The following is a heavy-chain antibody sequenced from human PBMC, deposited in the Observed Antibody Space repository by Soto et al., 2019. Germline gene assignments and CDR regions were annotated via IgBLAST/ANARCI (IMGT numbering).Heavy chain of an antibody. J-gene: IGHJ4*02. CDR2: IDPRDSYA. CDR1: GYSFTNSW. V-gene: IGHV5-10-1*01. Sequence: GESLKISCKGSGYSFTNSWINWVRQMPGKGLEWMGRIDPRDSYANYSPSFQGHVTISADKSISTAYLQWSSLKASDTAMYYCTRQSETYYDSSGYYFDYWSQGTLVTVSS. CDR3: TRQSETYYDSSGYYFDY. D-gene: IGHD3-22*01.